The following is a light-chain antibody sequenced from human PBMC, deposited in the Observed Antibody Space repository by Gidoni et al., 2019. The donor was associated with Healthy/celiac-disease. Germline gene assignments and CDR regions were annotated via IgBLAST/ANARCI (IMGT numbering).Light chain of an antibody. CDR2: DES. J-gene: IGKJ4*01. CDR3: QQYDNLPLT. V-gene: IGKV1-33*01. CDR1: QDIINY. Sequence: DIEMNQSTSYLSASVGDRVTITCQASQDIINYLNRYQQKPGKAPKILIYDESTLETGGPSRFSGSGSGTDFTFIIISLQPEDIATDYCQQYDNLPLTCGGGTKVEIK.